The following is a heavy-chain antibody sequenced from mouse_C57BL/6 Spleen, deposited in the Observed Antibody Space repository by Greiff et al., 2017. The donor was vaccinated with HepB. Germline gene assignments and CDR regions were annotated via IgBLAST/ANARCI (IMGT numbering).Heavy chain of an antibody. V-gene: IGHV1-72*01. CDR3: ARLDYYGSSPYAMDY. Sequence: QSCKASGYTFTSYWMHWVKQRPGRGLEWIGRIDPNSGGTKYNEKFKSKATLTVDKPSSTAYMQLSSLTSEDSAVYYCARLDYYGSSPYAMDYWGQGTSVTVSS. D-gene: IGHD1-1*01. J-gene: IGHJ4*01. CDR2: IDPNSGGT. CDR1: GYTFTSYW.